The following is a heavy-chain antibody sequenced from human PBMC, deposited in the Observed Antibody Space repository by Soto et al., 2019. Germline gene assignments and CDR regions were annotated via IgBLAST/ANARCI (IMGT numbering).Heavy chain of an antibody. CDR1: GGSISSYY. Sequence: SETLSLTCTVSGGSISSYYWSWIRQPPGKGLEWIGYIYYSGSTNYNPSLKSRVTISVDTSKNQFSLKLSSMTAADTAVYYCARGSRGGWITWETDFNWFDPWGQGTLVTVSS. D-gene: IGHD1-26*01. J-gene: IGHJ5*02. CDR3: ARGSRGGWITWETDFNWFDP. CDR2: IYYSGST. V-gene: IGHV4-59*01.